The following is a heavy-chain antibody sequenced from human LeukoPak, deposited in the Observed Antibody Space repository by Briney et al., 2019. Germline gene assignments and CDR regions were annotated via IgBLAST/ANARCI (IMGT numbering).Heavy chain of an antibody. CDR2: ISIDGSST. V-gene: IGHV3-74*01. CDR3: ARDRVGAFDI. Sequence: PPGWSLRLSCAASGFTFSSYWMHWVRQAPGKGLVWVSRISIDGSSTIYADSVKGRFTISRDNAKNTLYLQMNSLRAEDTAVYYCARDRVGAFDIWGQGTMVTVPS. D-gene: IGHD3-10*01. J-gene: IGHJ3*02. CDR1: GFTFSSYW.